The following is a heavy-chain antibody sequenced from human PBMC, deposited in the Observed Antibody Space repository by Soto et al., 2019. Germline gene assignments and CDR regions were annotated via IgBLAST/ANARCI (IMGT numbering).Heavy chain of an antibody. V-gene: IGHV3-33*01. CDR3: ARDQEDIVVVPAAAGRYGMDV. Sequence: QVQLVESGGGVVQPGRSLRLSCAASGFTFSSYGMHWVRQAPGKGLEWVAVIWCDGSNKYYADSVKGRFTISRDNSKNTLYLQMNSLRAEDTAVYYCARDQEDIVVVPAAAGRYGMDVWGQGTTVTVSS. J-gene: IGHJ6*02. D-gene: IGHD2-2*01. CDR1: GFTFSSYG. CDR2: IWCDGSNK.